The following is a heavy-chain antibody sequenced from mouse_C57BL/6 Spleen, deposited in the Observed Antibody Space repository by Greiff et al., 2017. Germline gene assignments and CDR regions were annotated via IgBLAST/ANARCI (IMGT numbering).Heavy chain of an antibody. Sequence: VQLQQSGAELVRPGASVTLSCKASGYTFPDYEMHWVKQTPVHGLEWIGAIDPETGGTAYNQKFKGKAILTADKSSSTAYMELRSLTSEDSAGYYCTRNGYDGAWFAYWGQGTLVTVSA. D-gene: IGHD2-2*01. CDR1: GYTFPDYE. J-gene: IGHJ3*01. V-gene: IGHV1-15*01. CDR2: IDPETGGT. CDR3: TRNGYDGAWFAY.